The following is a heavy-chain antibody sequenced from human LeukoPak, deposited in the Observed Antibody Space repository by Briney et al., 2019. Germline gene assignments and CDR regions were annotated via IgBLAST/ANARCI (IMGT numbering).Heavy chain of an antibody. V-gene: IGHV3-74*01. CDR3: ARVVSYYDSSGYPNAFDI. J-gene: IGHJ3*02. D-gene: IGHD3-22*01. Sequence: GESLRLSCAASGFTLSSYWMHWVRQAPGKGLVWVSRINSDGSSTSYADSVKGRFTISRDNAKNTLYLQMNSLRAEDTTVYYCARVVSYYDSSGYPNAFDIWGQGTMVTVSS. CDR1: GFTLSSYW. CDR2: INSDGSST.